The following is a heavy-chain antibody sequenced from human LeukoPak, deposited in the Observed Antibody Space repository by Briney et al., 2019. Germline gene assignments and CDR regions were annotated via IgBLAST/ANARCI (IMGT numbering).Heavy chain of an antibody. CDR2: IYYSGST. CDR1: GGSISSYY. D-gene: IGHD6-19*01. J-gene: IGHJ6*03. CDR3: ARESSGWSPYYYYYYMDV. Sequence: SETLSLTCTVSGGSISSYYWSWIRQPPGKGLEWIGYIYYSGSTNYNPSLKSRVTISVDTSKNQFSLKLSSVTAADTAVYYCARESSGWSPYYYYYYMDVWGKGTMVTVSS. V-gene: IGHV4-59*12.